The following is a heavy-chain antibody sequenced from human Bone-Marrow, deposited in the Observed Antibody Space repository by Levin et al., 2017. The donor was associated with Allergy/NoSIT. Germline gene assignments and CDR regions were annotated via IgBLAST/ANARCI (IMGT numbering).Heavy chain of an antibody. CDR3: AREVTYDSRGFPFYAMDV. D-gene: IGHD3-22*01. J-gene: IGHJ6*02. CDR2: IFYSGSA. CDR1: GGSIRSGTYN. V-gene: IGHV4-31*03. Sequence: PSETLSLTCTVSGGSIRSGTYNWNWIRQLPGKGLEWIGYIFYSGSAYYNTSLKSRMSMSVDTSKNQFSLILTSVTAADTAVYYCAREVTYDSRGFPFYAMDVWGQGTTVTVSS.